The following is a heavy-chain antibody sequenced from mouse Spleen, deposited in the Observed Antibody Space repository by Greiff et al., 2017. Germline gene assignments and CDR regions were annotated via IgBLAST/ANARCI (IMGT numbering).Heavy chain of an antibody. V-gene: IGHV5-17*01. CDR3: AKQKLAWFAY. CDR2: INIGSSTM. Sequence: EVMLVESGGGLVKPGGSLNLSCSASGFTFSDYGMHWVRQAPEKGLEWVAYINIGSSTMFYADTVKGRFTISRDYAKNTLFLQMTSLRSEDTAMYYCAKQKLAWFAYWGQGTLVTVSA. J-gene: IGHJ3*01. CDR1: GFTFSDYG. D-gene: IGHD1-3*01.